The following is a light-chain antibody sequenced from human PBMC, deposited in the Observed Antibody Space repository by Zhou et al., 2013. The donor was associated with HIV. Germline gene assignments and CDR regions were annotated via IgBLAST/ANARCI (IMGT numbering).Light chain of an antibody. CDR3: QQSYSSPPS. Sequence: DIQMTQSPSSLSASVGDRVTITCQASQDINKFLNWYQQKPGKAPKLLIYDASSVQSGVPSRFTGSGSGTDFTLTISSLQPEDFAAYYCQQSYSSPPSFGQGTKLEIK. CDR2: DAS. J-gene: IGKJ2*03. V-gene: IGKV1-39*01. CDR1: QDINKF.